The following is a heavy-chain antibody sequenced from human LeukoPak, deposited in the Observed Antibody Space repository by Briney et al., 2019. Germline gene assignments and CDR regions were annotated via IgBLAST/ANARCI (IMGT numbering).Heavy chain of an antibody. CDR3: ARDPGTSSWPGYYFDY. CDR2: ISAYNGNT. V-gene: IGHV1-18*01. J-gene: IGHJ4*02. CDR1: GYTFTSYG. D-gene: IGHD6-13*01. Sequence: GASVKVSYKASGYTFTSYGISWVRQAPGQGLEWMGWISAYNGNTNYAQKLQGRVTMTTDTSTSTAYMELRSLRSDDTAVYYCARDPGTSSWPGYYFDYWGQGTLVTVSS.